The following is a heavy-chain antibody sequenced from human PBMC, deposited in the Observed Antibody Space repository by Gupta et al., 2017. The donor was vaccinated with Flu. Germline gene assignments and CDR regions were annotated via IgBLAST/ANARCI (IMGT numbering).Heavy chain of an antibody. D-gene: IGHD3-10*01. CDR1: GFTSSNYY. Sequence: QVQVVASGGGFVKPGGSLRLSCTASGFTSSNYYMSWIRQAPGKGLEWVSYISSVDDTTYYADSVSGRFTISRDNAKNSLFLQMNSLRGEDTAVYYCARDYFGSGSSIGDYWGQGTLVTVSS. J-gene: IGHJ4*02. V-gene: IGHV3-11*01. CDR2: ISSVDDTT. CDR3: ARDYFGSGSSIGDY.